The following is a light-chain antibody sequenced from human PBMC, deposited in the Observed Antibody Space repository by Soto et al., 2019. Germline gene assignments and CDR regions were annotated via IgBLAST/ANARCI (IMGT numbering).Light chain of an antibody. Sequence: EVVLTRSPVTLSLSPGERATLSCRASQSFRGLLAWYQQKPGQAPRLLIYDAYNRATGIPPRFSGSGSGTDFTLTISSLEPEDSAVYYCQQRHMWPITFGQGTRLEIK. J-gene: IGKJ5*01. V-gene: IGKV3-11*01. CDR3: QQRHMWPIT. CDR1: QSFRGL. CDR2: DAY.